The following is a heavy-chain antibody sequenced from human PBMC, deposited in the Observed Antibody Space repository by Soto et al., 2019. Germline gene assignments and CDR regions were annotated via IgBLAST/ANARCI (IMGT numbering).Heavy chain of an antibody. D-gene: IGHD3-10*01. CDR3: ARPMVRGVIIKYHDWFDP. CDR2: IYYSGST. CDR1: GGSISSSSYY. J-gene: IGHJ5*02. Sequence: TSETLSLTCTVSGGSISSSSYYWGWIRQPPGKGLEWIGSIYYSGSTYYNPSLKSRVTISVDTSKNQFSLKLSSVTAADTAVFYCARPMVRGVIIKYHDWFDPWGQGTLVTVSS. V-gene: IGHV4-39*01.